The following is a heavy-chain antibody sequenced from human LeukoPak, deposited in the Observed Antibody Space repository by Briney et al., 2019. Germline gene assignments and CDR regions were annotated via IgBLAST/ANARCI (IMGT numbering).Heavy chain of an antibody. Sequence: PSETLSLTCTVSGGSISSGGYYWSWIRQHPGKGLEWIGYIYYSGSTYYNPSLKSRVTISVDTSKNQFSLKLSSVTAADTAVYYCARVPLIYYAILTGPWYFDLWGRGTLVTVSS. V-gene: IGHV4-31*03. CDR2: IYYSGST. J-gene: IGHJ2*01. CDR1: GGSISSGGYY. CDR3: ARVPLIYYAILTGPWYFDL. D-gene: IGHD3-9*01.